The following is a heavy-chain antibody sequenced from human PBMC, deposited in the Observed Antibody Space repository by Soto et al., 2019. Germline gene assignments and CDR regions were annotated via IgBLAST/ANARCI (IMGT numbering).Heavy chain of an antibody. Sequence: SETLSLTCAVYGGSFSGYYWSWIRQPPGKGLEWIGEINHSGSTNYNPSLKSRVTISVDTSKNQFSLKLSSVTAADTAVYYCARGMHSSSWYNYYYYGMDVWGQGTTVTVSS. D-gene: IGHD6-13*01. CDR3: ARGMHSSSWYNYYYYGMDV. CDR1: GGSFSGYY. CDR2: INHSGST. J-gene: IGHJ6*02. V-gene: IGHV4-34*01.